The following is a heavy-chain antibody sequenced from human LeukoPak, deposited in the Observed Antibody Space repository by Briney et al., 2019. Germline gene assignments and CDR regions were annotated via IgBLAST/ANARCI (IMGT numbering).Heavy chain of an antibody. J-gene: IGHJ4*02. D-gene: IGHD3-22*01. Sequence: PSETLSLTCTVSGGSISSYYWSWIRQPPGKGLEWIGYIYYSGSTNYNPSLKSRVTISVDTSKNQFSLKLSSVTAANTAVYYCARDSSGYYSFDYWGQGTLVTVSS. CDR2: IYYSGST. CDR1: GGSISSYY. V-gene: IGHV4-59*01. CDR3: ARDSSGYYSFDY.